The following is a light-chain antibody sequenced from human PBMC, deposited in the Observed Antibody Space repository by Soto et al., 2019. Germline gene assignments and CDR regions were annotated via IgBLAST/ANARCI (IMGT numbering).Light chain of an antibody. CDR2: DAS. Sequence: EIVLTQSPATLSLSPGDRATLSCRASQSVSSYLAWYQQKPGQAPRLLIYDASNRATGIPARFSGSGSGTDFTLTISSLEPEDFAVYYCQQRSNWSPLTFGGGTKVDIK. J-gene: IGKJ4*01. CDR1: QSVSSY. CDR3: QQRSNWSPLT. V-gene: IGKV3-11*01.